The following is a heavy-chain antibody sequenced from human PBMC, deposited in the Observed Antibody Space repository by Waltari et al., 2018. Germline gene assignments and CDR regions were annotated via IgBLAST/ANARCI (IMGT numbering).Heavy chain of an antibody. CDR3: AGYNSDNWPLDY. CDR2: IYGTGGKS. D-gene: IGHD1-1*01. J-gene: IGHJ4*02. Sequence: QLQLQESGPGLVKPSETLSVTCAVSGGSISSTYWSWIRQAPGKGLQWIGYIYGTGGKSNGNPSLKSRATLSVDTSKNQFSLKLKSVTATDTAVYYGAGYNSDNWPLDYWGQGVLVTVSS. CDR1: GGSISSTY. V-gene: IGHV4-4*08.